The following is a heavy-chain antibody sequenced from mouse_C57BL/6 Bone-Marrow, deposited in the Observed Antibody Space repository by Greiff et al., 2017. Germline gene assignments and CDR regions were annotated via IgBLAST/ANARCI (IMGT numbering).Heavy chain of an antibody. V-gene: IGHV8-8*01. D-gene: IGHD1-1*01. CDR3: ARSYYGSSSWFAY. CDR2: IWWDDDK. CDR1: GFSLSTFGMG. Sequence: QVTLKESGPGILQPSQTLSLTCSFFGFSLSTFGMGVGWIRQPSGKGLEWLAHIWWDDDKYYNPVLKSRLTISKDTSKNQVFLKSANVDTADTATYYCARSYYGSSSWFAYWGQGTLVTVSA. J-gene: IGHJ3*01.